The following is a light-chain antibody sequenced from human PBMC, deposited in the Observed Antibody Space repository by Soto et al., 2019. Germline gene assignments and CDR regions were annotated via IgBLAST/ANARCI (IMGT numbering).Light chain of an antibody. V-gene: IGKV1-39*01. J-gene: IGKJ2*01. CDR1: QTINNY. Sequence: DIQMTQSPSPLSASVGDRVTISCRATQTINNYLNWYQQRPGEAPKLLIYAASNLHSGVPSRFSGSGSGADYTLTISSLQPEDIATYYCQQYNAYYTFGQGTKVDIK. CDR2: AAS. CDR3: QQYNAYYT.